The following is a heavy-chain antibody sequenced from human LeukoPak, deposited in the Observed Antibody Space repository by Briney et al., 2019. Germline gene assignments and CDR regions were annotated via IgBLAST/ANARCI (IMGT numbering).Heavy chain of an antibody. CDR2: IYTSGST. CDR1: GGSISGYY. V-gene: IGHV4-4*07. J-gene: IGHJ4*02. D-gene: IGHD3-3*01. CDR3: ASRDYDFWSGYTR. Sequence: SETLSLTCTVSGGSISGYYWSWIRQPAGKGLEWIRGIYTSGSTNYNPFLKPRFTMSVDTSKNQFSLKLSSVTAADTAVYYCASRDYDFWSGYTRWGQGTLVTVSS.